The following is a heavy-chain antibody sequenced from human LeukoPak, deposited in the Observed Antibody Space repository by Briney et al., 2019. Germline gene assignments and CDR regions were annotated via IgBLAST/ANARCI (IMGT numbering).Heavy chain of an antibody. J-gene: IGHJ4*02. CDR1: GASITSYY. Sequence: SETLSLTCAVSGASITSYYWSWIRQPPGKGLEWIGYVYYSGTTNYNPSVKSRVTISIDTSKNQLSLKLTSVTAADTAVYYCARMDTAMVGYFDYWGQGTLVTVSS. D-gene: IGHD5-18*01. CDR2: VYYSGTT. CDR3: ARMDTAMVGYFDY. V-gene: IGHV4-59*01.